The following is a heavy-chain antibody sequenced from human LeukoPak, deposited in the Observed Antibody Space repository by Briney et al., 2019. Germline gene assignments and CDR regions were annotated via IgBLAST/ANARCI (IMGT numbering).Heavy chain of an antibody. D-gene: IGHD6-13*01. CDR2: VYYSGST. Sequence: PSETLSLTCTVSGGSISSGDYYWSWIRQPPGKGLEWIAYVYYSGSTYYNPSLKSRVTMSADTSKNQLSLKLSSVTAADTAVYYCARHVSSSSWGADYYYGMDVWGQGTTVTVSS. V-gene: IGHV4-30-4*01. J-gene: IGHJ6*02. CDR3: ARHVSSSSWGADYYYGMDV. CDR1: GGSISSGDYY.